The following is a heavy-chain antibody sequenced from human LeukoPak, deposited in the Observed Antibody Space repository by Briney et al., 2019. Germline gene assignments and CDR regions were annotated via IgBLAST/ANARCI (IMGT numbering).Heavy chain of an antibody. D-gene: IGHD5-12*01. CDR3: ASHRLRSPYYFDY. V-gene: IGHV3-53*04. CDR2: IYSGGNT. Sequence: GGSLRLSCAASGFTVSSNYMSWVRQAPGKGLEWVSVIYSGGNTYYADSVKGRFTISRHNSKNTLYLQMNSLRAEDTAVYYCASHRLRSPYYFDYWGQGTLVTVSS. CDR1: GFTVSSNY. J-gene: IGHJ4*02.